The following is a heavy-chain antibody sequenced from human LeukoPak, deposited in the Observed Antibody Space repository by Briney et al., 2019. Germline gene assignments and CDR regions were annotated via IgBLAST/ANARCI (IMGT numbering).Heavy chain of an antibody. V-gene: IGHV3-30-3*01. Sequence: GRPLRLSCAASGFTFSSYAMHWVRQAPGKGLEWVAVISYDGSTKYYADSVKGRFTISRDNSKNTLYLQMNSLRAEDTAVYYCAREGRGYYDILTGYYTEYYFDYWGQGTLVTVSS. CDR1: GFTFSSYA. CDR3: AREGRGYYDILTGYYTEYYFDY. J-gene: IGHJ4*02. CDR2: ISYDGSTK. D-gene: IGHD3-9*01.